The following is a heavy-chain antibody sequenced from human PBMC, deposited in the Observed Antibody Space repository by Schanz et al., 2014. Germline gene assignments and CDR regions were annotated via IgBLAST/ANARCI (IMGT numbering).Heavy chain of an antibody. J-gene: IGHJ5*02. CDR1: GGSISSYY. V-gene: IGHV4-4*07. D-gene: IGHD1-1*01. CDR3: ARTRTTGTTFTWFDP. Sequence: QVQLQESGPGLVKPSETLSLTCTVSGGSISSYYWSWIRQPAGKGLEWIGRIYTSGSTNYNPSLKSRVPMSVDPSKTQFSLKLSSVTAADTAVYYCARTRTTGTTFTWFDPWGQGTLVTVSS. CDR2: IYTSGST.